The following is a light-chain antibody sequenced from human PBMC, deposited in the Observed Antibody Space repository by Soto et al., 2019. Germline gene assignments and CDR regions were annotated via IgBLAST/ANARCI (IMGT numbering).Light chain of an antibody. J-gene: IGLJ1*01. CDR3: SSYAGSNNFGV. V-gene: IGLV2-8*01. Sequence: SVLTQPPSASGSPGQSVTISCTGTSSDVGGYNYVSWYQQHPGKAPKLMIYDVTKRPSGVPDRFSGSKSGNTASLTVSGLQAEDEADYYCSSYAGSNNFGVFGTGTKLTVL. CDR1: SSDVGGYNY. CDR2: DVT.